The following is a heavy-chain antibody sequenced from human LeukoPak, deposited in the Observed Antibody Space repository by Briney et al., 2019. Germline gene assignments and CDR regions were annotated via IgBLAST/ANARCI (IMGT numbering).Heavy chain of an antibody. J-gene: IGHJ3*02. CDR3: ARDLIYDNTGSARDTNDAFDI. CDR2: ITPYNKNP. V-gene: IGHV1-18*04. CDR1: GYTFTRYA. Sequence: SVNLSCKASGYTFTRYAINWVRQAPGQGLEWMGWITPYNKNPKYTQKFQGRVTMTTDTSAGIAYMDLRSLASDDTAMYYCARDLIYDNTGSARDTNDAFDIWGQGTMLIVSS. D-gene: IGHD5-18*01.